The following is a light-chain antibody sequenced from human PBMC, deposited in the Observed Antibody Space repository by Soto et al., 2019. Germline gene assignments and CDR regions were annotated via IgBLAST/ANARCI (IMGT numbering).Light chain of an antibody. Sequence: EIVMTQSPATLSVSPGERATLSCRASQSVSSNLAWYQQKPGQAPRLLIYGASSRATGIPARFSGRGSGTEFTLTISSLQSEDFAVYYCQQNNNWPSFGQGTKVEIK. CDR3: QQNNNWPS. J-gene: IGKJ1*01. CDR1: QSVSSN. V-gene: IGKV3-15*01. CDR2: GAS.